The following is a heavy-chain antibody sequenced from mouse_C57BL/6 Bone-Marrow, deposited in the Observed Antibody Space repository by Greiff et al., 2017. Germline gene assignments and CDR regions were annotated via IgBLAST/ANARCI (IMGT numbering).Heavy chain of an antibody. CDR2: INPNIGGT. D-gene: IGHD1-1*01. CDR1: GYTFSDYN. J-gene: IGHJ4*01. V-gene: IGHV1-22*01. Sequence: VQLQQSGPELVKPGASVKMSCKASGYTFSDYNMHWVKQSHGKSLEWIGYINPNIGGTSYNQKFKCKATLTVNKCSSSAYMELRSLTSEDSAVYYCARAFNYGSFYAMDYWGQGTSVTVSS. CDR3: ARAFNYGSFYAMDY.